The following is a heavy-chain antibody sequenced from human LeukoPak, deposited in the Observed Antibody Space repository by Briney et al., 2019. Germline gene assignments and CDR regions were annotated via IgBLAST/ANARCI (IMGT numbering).Heavy chain of an antibody. V-gene: IGHV5-51*01. CDR2: IYPGDSDT. CDR3: ARHAATYYYDSSGNKPFDY. J-gene: IGHJ4*02. Sequence: GESLKISCKGSGYIFTSYWIGWVRQMPGKGLEWMGIIYPGDSDTRYSPSFQGQVTISADKSISTAYLQWSSLKASDTAMYYCARHAATYYYDSSGNKPFDYWGQGTLVTVSS. D-gene: IGHD3-22*01. CDR1: GYIFTSYW.